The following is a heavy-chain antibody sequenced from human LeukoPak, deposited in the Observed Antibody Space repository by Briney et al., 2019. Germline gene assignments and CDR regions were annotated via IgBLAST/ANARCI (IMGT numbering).Heavy chain of an antibody. CDR1: GFIFNNYA. Sequence: GESPRLSCAASGFIFNNYAMSWVRQAPGQGLEWVSSISGNGGVTYYAGSVEGRFTISRDSAKNTLYLHMNSLRAEDTAVYYCAKGHGDWVPSNYFDSWGQGILVTVSS. J-gene: IGHJ4*02. CDR2: ISGNGGVT. CDR3: AKGHGDWVPSNYFDS. V-gene: IGHV3-23*01. D-gene: IGHD4-17*01.